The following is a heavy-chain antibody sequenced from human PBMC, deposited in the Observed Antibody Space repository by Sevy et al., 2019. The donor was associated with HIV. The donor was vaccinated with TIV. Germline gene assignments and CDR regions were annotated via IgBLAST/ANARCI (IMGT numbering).Heavy chain of an antibody. CDR3: AGANRLLWFGELWN. CDR2: ISSYNGNT. CDR1: GYTFTSYG. Sequence: ASVKVSCKASGYTFTSYGISWVRQAPGQGLEWMGWISSYNGNTNYAQKLQGRVTMTTDTSTSTAYMELRSLRSDDTAVYYCAGANRLLWFGELWNWGQGTLVTVSS. D-gene: IGHD3-10*01. V-gene: IGHV1-18*01. J-gene: IGHJ4*02.